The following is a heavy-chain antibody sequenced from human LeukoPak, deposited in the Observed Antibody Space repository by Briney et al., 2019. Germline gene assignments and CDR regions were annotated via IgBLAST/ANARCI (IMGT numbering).Heavy chain of an antibody. J-gene: IGHJ4*02. CDR3: ASWPGSNCSTTNCHKSINY. CDR2: INPISGGT. CDR1: GYTFTGYY. V-gene: IGHV1-2*06. Sequence: ASVKVSCKASGYTFTGYYMHWVRQAPGQGLEWMGRINPISGGTYSAQKFQGRVTMTRDTSISTAYMEMSSLRSDDPAVYYCASWPGSNCSTTNCHKSINYWGQGTLVTVSS. D-gene: IGHD2-2*01.